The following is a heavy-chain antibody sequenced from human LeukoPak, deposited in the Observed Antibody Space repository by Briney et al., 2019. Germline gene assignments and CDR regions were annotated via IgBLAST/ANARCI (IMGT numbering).Heavy chain of an antibody. J-gene: IGHJ3*01. CDR1: GFTYSSYA. CDR3: AREGEVADSWIGAFDV. Sequence: GGSLRLSCAASGFTYSSYAMSWVRQAPGKELEWVSAISDSGGSTYYADSVRGRFTVSRDNSKNTVFLQMNILRVEDTAIYYCAREGEVADSWIGAFDVWGQGTMLTVSS. CDR2: ISDSGGST. D-gene: IGHD6-19*01. V-gene: IGHV3-23*01.